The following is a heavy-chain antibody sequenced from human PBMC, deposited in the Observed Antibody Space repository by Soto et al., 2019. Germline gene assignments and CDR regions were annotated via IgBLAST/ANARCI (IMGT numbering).Heavy chain of an antibody. CDR2: IIPIFGTA. CDR3: ARTKRYYYDSSGYSHPDY. CDR1: GGTFSSYA. J-gene: IGHJ4*02. D-gene: IGHD3-22*01. Sequence: QVQLVQSGAEVKKPGSSVKVSCKASGGTFSSYAISWVRQAPGQGLEWMGGIIPIFGTANYAQKFQGRVTITADESTSQDYMELSSLRSEDTAVYYCARTKRYYYDSSGYSHPDYWGQGTLVTVSS. V-gene: IGHV1-69*12.